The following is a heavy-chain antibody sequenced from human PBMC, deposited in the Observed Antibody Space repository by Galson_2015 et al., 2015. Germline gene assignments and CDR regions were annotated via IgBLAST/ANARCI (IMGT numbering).Heavy chain of an antibody. J-gene: IGHJ4*02. CDR2: ISSTTTYI. CDR1: EFTFSSYY. CDR3: ARQILDCELWSSYCPISDDS. V-gene: IGHV3-21*01. D-gene: IGHD3-3*01. Sequence: SLRLSCAASEFTFSSYYMSWVRQAPGKGLEWVSSISSTTTYIYYADSVKGRFTISRDNAKNSLYLQMNSLGAEDTAVYYCARQILDCELWSSYCPISDDSWGQGPLLIDSS.